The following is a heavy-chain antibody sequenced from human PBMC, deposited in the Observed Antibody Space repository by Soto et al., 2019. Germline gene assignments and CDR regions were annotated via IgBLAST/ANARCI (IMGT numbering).Heavy chain of an antibody. CDR3: ARPSIVVVPAGTDHYYYYAMDV. CDR1: GYSFTNYW. J-gene: IGHJ6*02. CDR2: IYPGDSDS. V-gene: IGHV5-51*01. Sequence: PGESLKISCKASGYSFTNYWIGWVRQMPGKGLEWMGIIYPGDSDSRYSPSFQGQVTISADKSISTAYLQWSSLEASDTAMYYCARPSIVVVPAGTDHYYYYAMDVWGQGTTVTVSS. D-gene: IGHD2-2*01.